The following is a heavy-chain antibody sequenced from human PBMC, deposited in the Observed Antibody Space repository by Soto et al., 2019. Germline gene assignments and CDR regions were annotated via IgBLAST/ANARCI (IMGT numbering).Heavy chain of an antibody. CDR3: ARDREYYDSSGLYFDY. J-gene: IGHJ4*02. V-gene: IGHV4-59*01. CDR2: TYYGWNT. CDR1: GGSISDYY. D-gene: IGHD3-22*01. Sequence: LTCSVSGGSISDYYWSWIRQPPGKGLEWIGYTYYGWNTNYNPSLKSRVTISVDTSKNQFSLKLISVTAADTAVCYCARDREYYDSSGLYFDYWGQGTLVTVSS.